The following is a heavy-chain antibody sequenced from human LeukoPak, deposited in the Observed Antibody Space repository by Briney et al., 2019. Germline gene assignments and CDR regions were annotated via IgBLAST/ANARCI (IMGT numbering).Heavy chain of an antibody. CDR2: INHSGST. CDR1: GGSFSGYY. Sequence: SETLSLTCAVYGGSFSGYYWSWIRQPPGKGLEWIGEINHSGSTNYNPSLKSRVTTSVDTSKNQFSLKLSSVTAADTAVYYCARGGISYDYVWGSYRPRAYYFDYWGQGTLVTVSS. J-gene: IGHJ4*02. D-gene: IGHD3-16*02. V-gene: IGHV4-34*01. CDR3: ARGGISYDYVWGSYRPRAYYFDY.